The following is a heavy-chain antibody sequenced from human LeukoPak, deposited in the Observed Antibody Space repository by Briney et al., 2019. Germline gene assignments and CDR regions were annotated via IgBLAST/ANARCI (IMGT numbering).Heavy chain of an antibody. CDR1: GFTFSNYW. J-gene: IGHJ4*02. CDR3: ARWVSVFDY. V-gene: IGHV3-7*01. D-gene: IGHD6-13*01. CDR2: INKDGSEK. Sequence: GGSLRLSCAASGFTFSNYWMSWVRQAPGKGLEWEANINKDGSEKYYVDSVKGRFTISRDNAKNSLYLQMNSLRAEDTAVYYCARWVSVFDYWGQGTLVTVSS.